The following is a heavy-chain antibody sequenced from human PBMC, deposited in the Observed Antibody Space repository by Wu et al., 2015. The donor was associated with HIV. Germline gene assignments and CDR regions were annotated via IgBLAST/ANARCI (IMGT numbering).Heavy chain of an antibody. J-gene: IGHJ4*02. Sequence: QAQLVQSGAEVKKPGASVKVSCKASRYTFTDHYIHWVRQAPGQGLEWMGWINPKNGVTRYTQKFQGWVTLTRDTSISTAYMEVNALGSDDTAVFYXSSEHGHWGQGTLVTV. V-gene: IGHV1-2*04. CDR3: SSEHGH. CDR1: RYTFTDHY. D-gene: IGHD5-24*01. CDR2: INPKNGVT.